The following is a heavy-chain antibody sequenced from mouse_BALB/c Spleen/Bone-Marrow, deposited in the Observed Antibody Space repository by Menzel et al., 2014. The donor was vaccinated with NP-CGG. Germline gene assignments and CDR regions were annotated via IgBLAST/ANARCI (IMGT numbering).Heavy chain of an antibody. D-gene: IGHD2-3*01. CDR1: GYAFTDYL. J-gene: IGHJ2*01. Sequence: QVQLQQSGAELVRPGTSVKVSCKASGYAFTDYLMEWLKQRPGRGLEWIGVINPGSGSTNYNEKFKDKATLTADNSSSTAYMQLSSLTSDDSAVYFCARYDGYFDYWGQGTILTVSS. CDR2: INPGSGST. V-gene: IGHV1-54*01. CDR3: ARYDGYFDY.